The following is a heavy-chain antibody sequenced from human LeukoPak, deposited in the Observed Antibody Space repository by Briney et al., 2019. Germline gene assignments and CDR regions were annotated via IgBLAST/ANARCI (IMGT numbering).Heavy chain of an antibody. CDR2: VNHSGST. J-gene: IGHJ4*02. CDR1: GGSFSGYY. CDR3: AGRDRIQLWSY. V-gene: IGHV4-34*01. D-gene: IGHD5-18*01. Sequence: SETLSLTCAVYGGSFSGYYWSRIRQPPGKGLEWIGEVNHSGSTNYNPSLKSRVTISVDTSKNQFSLKLSSVTAADTAVYYCAGRDRIQLWSYWGQGTLVTVSS.